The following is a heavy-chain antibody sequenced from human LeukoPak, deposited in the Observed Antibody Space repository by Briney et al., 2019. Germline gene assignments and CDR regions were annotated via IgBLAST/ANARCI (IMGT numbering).Heavy chain of an antibody. D-gene: IGHD4-11*01. CDR3: ARDTGPTDY. V-gene: IGHV3-30-3*01. CDR2: ISADGNNE. J-gene: IGHJ4*02. Sequence: PGGSLRLSCAASGFIFSNYPMHWVRQAPGKGLEWVAVISADGNNEHYADSAKGRFTLSRDNAKSTAYLQMNSLRSEDTAVYYCARDTGPTDYWGQGTLVTVSS. CDR1: GFIFSNYP.